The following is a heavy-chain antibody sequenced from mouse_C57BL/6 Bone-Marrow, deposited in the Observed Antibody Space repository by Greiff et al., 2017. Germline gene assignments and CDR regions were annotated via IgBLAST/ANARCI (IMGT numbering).Heavy chain of an antibody. CDR2: ISSGGSYT. V-gene: IGHV5-6*01. CDR1: GFTFSSYG. J-gene: IGHJ2*01. Sequence: EVQLVESGGDLVKPGGSLKLSCAASGFTFSSYGMPWVRQTPDKRLEWVATISSGGSYTYYPDSVQGRFTITRDNAKNTLYLQMSSLKSEGTAMYYCARDGRQLGYWGQGTTLTVAS. D-gene: IGHD3-2*01. CDR3: ARDGRQLGY.